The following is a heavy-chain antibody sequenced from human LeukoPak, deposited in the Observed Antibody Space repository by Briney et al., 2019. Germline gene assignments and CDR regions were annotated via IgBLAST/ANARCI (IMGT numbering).Heavy chain of an antibody. Sequence: ESLKISCKGSGYSFTNYWIGWVRQMPGKGLEWMGIICPGDSDTRYSPSFQGQVTISADKSISTAYLQWSSLKASDTAMYYCARPGIPGTYYYGMDVWGQGTTVTVSS. CDR3: ARPGIPGTYYYGMDV. V-gene: IGHV5-51*01. CDR2: ICPGDSDT. J-gene: IGHJ6*02. CDR1: GYSFTNYW. D-gene: IGHD6-13*01.